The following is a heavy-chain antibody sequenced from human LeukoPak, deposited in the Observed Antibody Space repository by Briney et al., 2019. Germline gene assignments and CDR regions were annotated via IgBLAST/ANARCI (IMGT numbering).Heavy chain of an antibody. J-gene: IGHJ4*02. CDR1: GVTFSNYA. CDR2: VSGGGATT. CDR3: ARNDSYRNSWSASFDS. V-gene: IGHV3-23*01. D-gene: IGHD6-19*01. Sequence: PGGALRLSCAASGVTFSNYAMSWVRQAPGKGLEWVSVVSGGGATTYYAESVKGPFTGYRANSKNTLYLQLNSLRADDTATYYCARNDSYRNSWSASFDSWGQGTQVTVSS.